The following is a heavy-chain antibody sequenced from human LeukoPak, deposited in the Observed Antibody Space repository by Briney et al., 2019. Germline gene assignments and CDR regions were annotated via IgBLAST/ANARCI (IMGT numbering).Heavy chain of an antibody. CDR2: IYYSGST. D-gene: IGHD3-3*01. Sequence: SETLSLTCTVSGGSISSYYWSWIRQPPGKGLEWIGYIYYSGSTNYNPSLKRRVTISVDTSKNQFSLKLSSVTAADTAVYYCARDQEWFTLGHWFDPWGQGTLVTVSS. CDR3: ARDQEWFTLGHWFDP. J-gene: IGHJ5*02. CDR1: GGSISSYY. V-gene: IGHV4-59*01.